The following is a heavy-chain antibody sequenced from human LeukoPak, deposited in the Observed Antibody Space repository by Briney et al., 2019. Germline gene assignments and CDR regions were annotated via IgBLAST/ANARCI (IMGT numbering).Heavy chain of an antibody. CDR3: ARYTEYYFDY. J-gene: IGHJ4*02. D-gene: IGHD2-2*02. V-gene: IGHV3-7*01. CDR2: MKRDGSEV. Sequence: GGSLRLSCAASGFTFSTYWMTWVRQAPGKGLEWVANMKRDGSEVYYASSVKGHFTISRDNAKNSLYLQMNSLWAEDTAVYYCARYTEYYFDYWGQGTLVTVSS. CDR1: GFTFSTYW.